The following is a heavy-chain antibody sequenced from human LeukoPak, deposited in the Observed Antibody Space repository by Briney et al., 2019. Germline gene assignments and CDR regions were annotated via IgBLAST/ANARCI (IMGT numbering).Heavy chain of an antibody. CDR1: GYTFNRYG. CDR3: ARDFSNTSGFKVVIDY. V-gene: IGHV1-18*01. D-gene: IGHD3-22*01. J-gene: IGHJ4*02. CDR2: ISCYNGDK. Sequence: ASVKVSCKASGYTFNRYGISWVRQAPGQGPEWMGWISCYNGDKKFEQKFQGRFTMTTDASASTAYMELRSLTSDNTAVYYCARDFSNTSGFKVVIDYWGQGTSVTVSS.